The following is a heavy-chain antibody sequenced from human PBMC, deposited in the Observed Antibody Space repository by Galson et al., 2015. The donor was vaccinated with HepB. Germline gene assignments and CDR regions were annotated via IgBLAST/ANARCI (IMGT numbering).Heavy chain of an antibody. J-gene: IGHJ6*03. D-gene: IGHD3-3*01. CDR3: ARVVSYDFWSANVVYYYYYMDV. V-gene: IGHV3-11*01. Sequence: SLRLSCAASGFTFSDYHMSWIRQAPGKGLEWVSYISSSGSTIYYADSVKGRFTISRDNAKNSLYLQMNSLRAEDTAVYYCARVVSYDFWSANVVYYYYYMDVWGKGTTVTVSS. CDR1: GFTFSDYH. CDR2: ISSSGSTI.